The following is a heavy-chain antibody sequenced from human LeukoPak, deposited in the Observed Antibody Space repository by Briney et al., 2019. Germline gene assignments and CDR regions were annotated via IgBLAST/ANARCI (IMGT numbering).Heavy chain of an antibody. Sequence: SETLSLTCTVSGGSISSGGYYWSWIRQHPGKGLEWIGYIYYSGSTYYNPSLKSRVTISVDTSKNQFSLKLSSVTAADTAVYYCARDPFYSGYDNFDYWGQGTLVTVSS. D-gene: IGHD5-12*01. CDR1: GGSISSGGYY. J-gene: IGHJ4*02. V-gene: IGHV4-31*03. CDR2: IYYSGST. CDR3: ARDPFYSGYDNFDY.